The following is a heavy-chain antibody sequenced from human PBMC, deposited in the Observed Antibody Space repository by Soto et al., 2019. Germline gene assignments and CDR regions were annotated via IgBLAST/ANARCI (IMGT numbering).Heavy chain of an antibody. V-gene: IGHV1-69*13. CDR2: IIPIFGTA. CDR1: GGTFSSYA. Sequence: SVKVSCKASGGTFSSYAISWVRQAPGQGLEWMGGIIPIFGTANYAQKFQGRVTITADESTSTAYMELSSLRSEDTAVYYCATSTRSYYYDSSGSTPDYWGQGTLVTVYS. D-gene: IGHD3-22*01. CDR3: ATSTRSYYYDSSGSTPDY. J-gene: IGHJ4*02.